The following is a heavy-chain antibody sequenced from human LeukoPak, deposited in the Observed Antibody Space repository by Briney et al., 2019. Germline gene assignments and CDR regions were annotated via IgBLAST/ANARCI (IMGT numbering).Heavy chain of an antibody. Sequence: ASVRVSCKASGYTFTDYYIHWVRQAPGQGLEWMGWINPNGDYTFYAQKFQGRVTLTRDTSISTVYMELTTLTSDGTALYYCAVAPGDYWGQGTLVSVSA. CDR3: AVAPGDY. CDR1: GYTFTDYY. D-gene: IGHD2-21*01. J-gene: IGHJ4*02. CDR2: INPNGDYT. V-gene: IGHV1-2*02.